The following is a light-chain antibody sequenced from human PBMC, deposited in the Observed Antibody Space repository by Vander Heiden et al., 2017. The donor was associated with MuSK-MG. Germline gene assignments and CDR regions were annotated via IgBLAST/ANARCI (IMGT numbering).Light chain of an antibody. Sequence: DVVMTQSPLSLTVTLGQPASISCGSSQSLLYSDGNTYLSWFHQRPGQSPRRLIHKVSNRDSGVPDRFSGSGSGTDFTLKISRVEAEDVGVYYCRQGAHWPRTFGQGTKVEIK. CDR3: RQGAHWPRT. CDR1: QSLLYSDGNTY. J-gene: IGKJ1*01. CDR2: KVS. V-gene: IGKV2-30*01.